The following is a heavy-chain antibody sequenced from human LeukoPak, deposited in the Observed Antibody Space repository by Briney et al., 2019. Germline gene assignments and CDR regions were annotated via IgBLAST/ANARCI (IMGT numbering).Heavy chain of an antibody. CDR3: ARVMTTVIKAFDY. Sequence: PGGSLRLSCAASGFTFSSYSFSWVRQAPGEGLEWVSYISRTTSYADSVKGRFTISRDNAKSSLYLQMNSLRAEDTAVYYCARVMTTVIKAFDYWGQGTLVTVSS. CDR2: ISRTT. CDR1: GFTFSSYS. D-gene: IGHD4-17*01. V-gene: IGHV3-48*01. J-gene: IGHJ4*02.